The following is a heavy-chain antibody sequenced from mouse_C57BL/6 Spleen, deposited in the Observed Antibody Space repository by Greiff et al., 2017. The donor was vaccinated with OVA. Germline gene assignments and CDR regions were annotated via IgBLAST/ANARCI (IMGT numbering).Heavy chain of an antibody. V-gene: IGHV1-80*01. CDR1: GYAFSSYW. CDR2: IYPGDGDT. Sequence: QVQLQQSGAELVKPGASVKISCKASGYAFSSYWMNWVKQRPGKGLEWIGQIYPGDGDTNYNGKFKGKATLTADKSSSTAYMQLSSLTSEDSAVYFCARGGLRRDFDDWGQGTTLTVSS. CDR3: ARGGLRRDFDD. D-gene: IGHD2-4*01. J-gene: IGHJ2*01.